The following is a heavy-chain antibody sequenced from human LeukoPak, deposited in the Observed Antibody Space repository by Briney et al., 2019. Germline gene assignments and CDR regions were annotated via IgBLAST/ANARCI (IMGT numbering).Heavy chain of an antibody. D-gene: IGHD3-3*01. V-gene: IGHV3-23*01. J-gene: IGHJ4*02. CDR3: ATNYYDFWSGYKD. CDR1: GFTFSSYA. CDR2: ISGSGGST. Sequence: GGSLRLSCAASGFTFSSYAMSWVRQAPGKGLGWVSAISGSGGSTYYADSVKGRFTISRDSSKNTLYLQMNSLRAEDTAVYYCATNYYDFWSGYKDWGQGTLVTVSS.